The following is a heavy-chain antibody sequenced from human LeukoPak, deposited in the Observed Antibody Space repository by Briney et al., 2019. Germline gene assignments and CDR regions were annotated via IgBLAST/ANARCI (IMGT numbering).Heavy chain of an antibody. CDR2: IYPADSDT. J-gene: IGHJ4*02. CDR3: ARSYSGFNY. D-gene: IGHD6-13*01. Sequence: GESLKISCKGSGYSFSNYWNGWLRQMPGKGLEWMGIIYPADSDTRYSPSFQGQVTISADKSISAAYLQWSSLKVSDTAMSYCARSYSGFNYWGQGTLVTVSP. V-gene: IGHV5-51*01. CDR1: GYSFSNYW.